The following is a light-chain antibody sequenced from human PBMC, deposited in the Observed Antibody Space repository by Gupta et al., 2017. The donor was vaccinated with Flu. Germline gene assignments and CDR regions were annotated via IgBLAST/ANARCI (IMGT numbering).Light chain of an antibody. CDR1: SSDIGAYDF. CDR2: DVC. Sequence: QSALTQPASVSGSPGPSITISCTGTSSDIGAYDFVSWYQPHPGEAPKLFIFDVCSRPSGISARFSGSRTGNMASLTVSGRQTDDAADYYCTSSTRSDTLVFGTGSKVTV. CDR3: TSSTRSDTLV. V-gene: IGLV2-14*03. J-gene: IGLJ1*01.